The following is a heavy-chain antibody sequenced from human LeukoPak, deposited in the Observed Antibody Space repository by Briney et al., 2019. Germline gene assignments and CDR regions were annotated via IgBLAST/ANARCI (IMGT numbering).Heavy chain of an antibody. V-gene: IGHV3-23*01. Sequence: GGSLRLSCAASGFTFSSYAMSWVRQAPGKGLEWVSAISGSGGSTYYADSVKGRFTISRDNSKNTLYLQMNSLRAEDTAVYYWSKRGSTTGKGGPITMIVVAPYYFDYWGQGTLATVSS. J-gene: IGHJ4*02. CDR1: GFTFSSYA. D-gene: IGHD3-22*01. CDR2: ISGSGGST. CDR3: SKRGSTTGKGGPITMIVVAPYYFDY.